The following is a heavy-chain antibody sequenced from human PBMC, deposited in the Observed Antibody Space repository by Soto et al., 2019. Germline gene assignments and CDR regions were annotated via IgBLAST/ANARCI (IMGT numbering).Heavy chain of an antibody. V-gene: IGHV3-11*01. J-gene: IGHJ4*02. CDR1: GCTFRDYY. D-gene: IGHD3-10*01. CDR2: ISESGSTI. Sequence: VVSLRVSCAAAGCTFRDYYVSWIRQAPGKGLEWVSYISESGSTIYYADSVKGRFTISRDNAKNSLYLQMNSLRAEDAAVYYCASRAPYYFDYWGQGTLVTVS. CDR3: ASRAPYYFDY.